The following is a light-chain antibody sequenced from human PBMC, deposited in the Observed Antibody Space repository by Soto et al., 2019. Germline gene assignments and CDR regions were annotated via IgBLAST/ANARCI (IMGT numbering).Light chain of an antibody. CDR3: AAWDDSLNGVV. CDR2: SNN. V-gene: IGLV1-44*01. CDR1: SSNSGSKT. J-gene: IGLJ2*01. Sequence: QSVLTQPPSASGTPGQRVTISCSGSSSNSGSKTVNWYQQRPGTAPKLLIYSNNQRPSGVPDRFSGSKSGTSASLAISGLQSEDEADYYCAAWDDSLNGVVFGGGPKLTVL.